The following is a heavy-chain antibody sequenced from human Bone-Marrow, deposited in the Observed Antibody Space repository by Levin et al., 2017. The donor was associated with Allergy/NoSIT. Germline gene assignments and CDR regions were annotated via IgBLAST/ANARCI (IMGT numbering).Heavy chain of an antibody. D-gene: IGHD4-17*01. J-gene: IGHJ4*02. Sequence: LRLSCAVSGFSISSGGYSWGWIRQPPGKGLEWIGYIYQSGSTYYNPSLKSRVTISVDKSKNDFSLKVYSVTASDTAVYFCARGGDGAPFDYWGQGILVIVSS. CDR3: ARGGDGAPFDY. CDR1: GFSISSGGYS. V-gene: IGHV4-30-2*01. CDR2: IYQSGST.